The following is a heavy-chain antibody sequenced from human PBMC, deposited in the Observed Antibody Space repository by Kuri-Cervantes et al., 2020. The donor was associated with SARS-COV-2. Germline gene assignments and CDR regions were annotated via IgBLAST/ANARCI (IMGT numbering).Heavy chain of an antibody. Sequence: GGSLRLSCAASGFTFSSYGMHWVRQTPGKGLEWVAVISYDGSNKYYAGSVKGRFTISRDNSKNTLYLQMNSLRAEDTAVYYCARDTITYDSSSYAFDIWGQGTMGTVSS. V-gene: IGHV3-30*19. CDR2: ISYDGSNK. CDR3: ARDTITYDSSSYAFDI. J-gene: IGHJ3*02. CDR1: GFTFSSYG. D-gene: IGHD3-22*01.